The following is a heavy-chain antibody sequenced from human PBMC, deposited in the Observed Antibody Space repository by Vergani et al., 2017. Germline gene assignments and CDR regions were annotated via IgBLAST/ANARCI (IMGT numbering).Heavy chain of an antibody. D-gene: IGHD3-16*01. CDR3: ARGVMSPESARSKGWFDP. CDR1: GFTVSSNY. CDR2: INHSGST. V-gene: IGHV4-34*01. J-gene: IGHJ5*02. Sequence: VQLVETGGGLIQPGGSLRLSCAASGFTVSSNYMSWIRQPPGKGLEWIGEINHSGSTNYNPSLKSRVTISVDTSKNQFSLKLSSVTAADTAVYYCARGVMSPESARSKGWFDPWGQGTLVTVSS.